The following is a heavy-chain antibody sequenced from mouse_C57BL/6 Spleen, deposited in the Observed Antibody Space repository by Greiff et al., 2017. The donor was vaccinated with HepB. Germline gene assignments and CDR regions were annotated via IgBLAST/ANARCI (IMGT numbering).Heavy chain of an antibody. CDR1: GYTFTDYE. Sequence: VQLQQSGAELVRPGASVTLSCKASGYTFTDYEMHWVKQTPVHGLEWIGAIDPETGGTAYNQKFKGKAILTADKSSSTAYMKLRSLTSEDSSVYYCTSTTVVATGFDYWGQGTTLTVSS. D-gene: IGHD1-1*01. CDR2: IDPETGGT. J-gene: IGHJ2*01. CDR3: TSTTVVATGFDY. V-gene: IGHV1-15*01.